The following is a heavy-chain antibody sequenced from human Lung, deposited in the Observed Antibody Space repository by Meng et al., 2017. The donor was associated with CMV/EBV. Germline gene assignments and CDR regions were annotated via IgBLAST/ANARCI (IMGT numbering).Heavy chain of an antibody. CDR3: ARREPSYCGVDCLACLDP. V-gene: IGHV1-18*01. Sequence: ASVXVSXKASGYTFTSYGINWVRQAPGQGLEWMGWIRVYNGDTKYAQKFQGRVTMTTDTSTSTDYMELRSLRSDDTAVYYCARREPSYCGVDCLACLDPWXRETXVTVSS. J-gene: IGHJ5*02. CDR1: GYTFTSYG. D-gene: IGHD2-21*01. CDR2: IRVYNGDT.